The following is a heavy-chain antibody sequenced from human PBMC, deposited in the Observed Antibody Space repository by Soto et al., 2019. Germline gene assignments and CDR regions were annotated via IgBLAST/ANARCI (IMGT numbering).Heavy chain of an antibody. CDR3: AAEGAGRDYYYYYMDA. Sequence: GGSLRLSCAASGFTFSDYYMSWIRQAPGKGLEWVSYISSSGSTIYYADSVKGRFTISRDNAKNSLYLQMNSLRAEDTAVYYCAAEGAGRDYYYYYMDAWGKGTTVTVPS. CDR1: GFTFSDYY. D-gene: IGHD3-16*01. V-gene: IGHV3-11*01. J-gene: IGHJ6*03. CDR2: ISSSGSTI.